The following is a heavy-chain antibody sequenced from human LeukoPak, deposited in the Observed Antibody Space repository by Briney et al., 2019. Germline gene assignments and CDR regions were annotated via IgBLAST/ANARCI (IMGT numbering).Heavy chain of an antibody. CDR3: ARTVSVYRTFDY. V-gene: IGHV1-18*01. Sequence: ASVKVSCKASGYTFTSYGISWARQAPGQGLEWMGWISAYNGNTNYAQKLQGRVTMTTDTSTSTAYMELRSLRSDDTAVYYCARTVSVYRTFDYWGQGTLVTVSS. J-gene: IGHJ4*02. CDR2: ISAYNGNT. D-gene: IGHD1-7*01. CDR1: GYTFTSYG.